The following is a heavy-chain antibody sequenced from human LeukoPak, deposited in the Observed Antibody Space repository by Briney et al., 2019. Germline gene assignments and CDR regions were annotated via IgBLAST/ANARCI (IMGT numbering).Heavy chain of an antibody. V-gene: IGHV4-59*08. J-gene: IGHJ5*02. Sequence: KPSETLSLTCTVPGGSIRSYYWSWIRQPPGKGLEWIGYIYYSGSTNYNPSLKSRVTISVDTSKNQFSLKLSSVTAADTAVYYCARHDLPDTAMAPRNWFDPWGQGTLVTVSS. CDR2: IYYSGST. CDR1: GGSIRSYY. CDR3: ARHDLPDTAMAPRNWFDP. D-gene: IGHD5-18*01.